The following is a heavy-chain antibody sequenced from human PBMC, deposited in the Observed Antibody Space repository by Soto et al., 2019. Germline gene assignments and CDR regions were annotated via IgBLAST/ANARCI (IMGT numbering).Heavy chain of an antibody. CDR2: INAGNGNT. Sequence: KVSCKASGGTFRRYAMHWVRQEPGQSLEWMGWINAGNGNTKYSQKFQGRVTITRDTSASTAYMELSSLRSEDTAVYYCARVGYCSGGRCYPVDYYYGMDFWGRGTTVTVSS. J-gene: IGHJ6*02. V-gene: IGHV1-3*01. CDR3: ARVGYCSGGRCYPVDYYYGMDF. D-gene: IGHD2-15*01. CDR1: GGTFRRYA.